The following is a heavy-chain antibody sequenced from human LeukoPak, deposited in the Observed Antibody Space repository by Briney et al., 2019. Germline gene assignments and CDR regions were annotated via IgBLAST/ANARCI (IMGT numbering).Heavy chain of an antibody. D-gene: IGHD4-23*01. CDR3: AGVSTVVTPGGALDI. J-gene: IGHJ3*02. CDR1: GGSLSSYY. Sequence: PSETLSLTCTVSGGSLSSYYWSWIRRPPGKGLEWIGYIYYSGSTNYNPSLKSRVTISVDTSKNQFSLKLSSVTAADTAVYYCAGVSTVVTPGGALDIWGQGTMVTVSS. V-gene: IGHV4-59*08. CDR2: IYYSGST.